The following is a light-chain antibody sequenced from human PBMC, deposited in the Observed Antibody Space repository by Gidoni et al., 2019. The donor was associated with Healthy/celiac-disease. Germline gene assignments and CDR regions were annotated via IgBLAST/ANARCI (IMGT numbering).Light chain of an antibody. CDR1: QSISSW. V-gene: IGKV1-5*01. J-gene: IGKJ2*01. CDR3: QQYNSYSYT. Sequence: DIQLTHSHSTLSASVGDRVIITCRASQSISSWLAWYQQKPGKAPKLLIYDASSLESGVPSRFSGSGSGTEFTLTISSLQPDDFATYYCQQYNSYSYTFGQGTKLEIK. CDR2: DAS.